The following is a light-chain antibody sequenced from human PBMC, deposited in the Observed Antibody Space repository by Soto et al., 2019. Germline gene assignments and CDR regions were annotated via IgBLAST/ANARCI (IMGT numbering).Light chain of an antibody. V-gene: IGKV3-15*01. CDR3: QQYKNWPLP. Sequence: EIEMTQSPATLPVSPGERATLSCRASQSVSTNLAWYQQKPGQAPRLLIYGASTRAPGFPARFTGSGSGTEFTLTIRSLQPDDFATYYCQQYKNWPLPFGGGTKVEI. CDR1: QSVSTN. CDR2: GAS. J-gene: IGKJ4*01.